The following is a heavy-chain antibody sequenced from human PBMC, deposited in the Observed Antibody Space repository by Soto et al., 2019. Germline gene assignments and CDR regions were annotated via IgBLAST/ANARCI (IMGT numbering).Heavy chain of an antibody. D-gene: IGHD5-12*01. J-gene: IGHJ4*02. CDR2: IYWDDDK. Sequence: QITLKESGPTLVKPTQTLTLTCTFSGFSLSTSGVGVGWIRQPPGKALEWLALIYWDDDKRYSPSLKSRLSITNDTPKTQVVLTMTNMDPVDTATYYCAQGKVATTAFYYWGQGTLVIVSS. V-gene: IGHV2-5*02. CDR3: AQGKVATTAFYY. CDR1: GFSLSTSGVG.